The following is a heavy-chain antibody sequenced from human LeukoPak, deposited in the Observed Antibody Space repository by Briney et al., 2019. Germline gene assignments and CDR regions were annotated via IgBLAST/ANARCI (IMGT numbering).Heavy chain of an antibody. V-gene: IGHV4-34*01. CDR2: IDHSGST. CDR1: GGSFSGYY. CDR3: ARGGNGWYFDL. J-gene: IGHJ2*01. Sequence: SETLSLTCAVYGGSFSGYYWSWIRQPPGKGLQWIGQIDHSGSTHSIPSLKSRVTISLDTSQSQVSLKVNSVTAADTAVYFCARGGNGWYFDLWGRGTLVSVSS. D-gene: IGHD1-14*01.